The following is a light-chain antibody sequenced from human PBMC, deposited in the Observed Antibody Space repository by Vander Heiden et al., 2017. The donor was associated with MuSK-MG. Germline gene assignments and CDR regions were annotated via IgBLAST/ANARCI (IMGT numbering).Light chain of an antibody. CDR1: SSDVGGYNY. Sequence: QSALTQPASVSGSPGQPITTSCTGTSSDVGGYNYVSWYQQHPGKAPKLMIYDVSNRPSGVSNRFSGSKSGNTASLTISGLQAEDEADYYCSSYTSSSTDVFGTGTKVTVL. CDR3: SSYTSSSTDV. CDR2: DVS. V-gene: IGLV2-14*03. J-gene: IGLJ1*01.